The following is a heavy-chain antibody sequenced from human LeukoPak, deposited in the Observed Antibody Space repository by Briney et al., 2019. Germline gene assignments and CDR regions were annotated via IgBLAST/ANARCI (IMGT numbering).Heavy chain of an antibody. D-gene: IGHD3-10*01. Sequence: SVKVSCKASGGTFSSYAISWVRQAPGQGLEWMGRIIPILGIANYAQKFQGRVTITADKSTSTAYMELSSLRSEDTAMYYCARVNYGSGSYHAYWGQGTLVTVSS. CDR3: ARVNYGSGSYHAY. CDR2: IIPILGIA. CDR1: GGTFSSYA. J-gene: IGHJ4*02. V-gene: IGHV1-69*04.